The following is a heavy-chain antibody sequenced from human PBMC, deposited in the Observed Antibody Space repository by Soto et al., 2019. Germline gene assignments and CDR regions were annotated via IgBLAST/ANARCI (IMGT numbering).Heavy chain of an antibody. CDR3: ARDDATHCGDDCYRYFYYGMDV. V-gene: IGHV1-69*13. D-gene: IGHD2-21*02. Sequence: SVKVSCKASGGSFSKFAINWVRQAPGQGLEWMGGIIPTLGTTDYAHKFQGRVTITADEATRTAYMELSGLRSEDTAVYYCARDDATHCGDDCYRYFYYGMDVWGQGTTVTAP. CDR1: GGSFSKFA. CDR2: IIPTLGTT. J-gene: IGHJ6*02.